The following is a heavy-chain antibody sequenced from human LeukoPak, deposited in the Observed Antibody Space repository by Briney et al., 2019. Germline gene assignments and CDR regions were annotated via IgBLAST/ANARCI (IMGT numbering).Heavy chain of an antibody. Sequence: SETLSLTCTVSGGSISSYYWSWIRQPAGKGLEWIGRIYISGSTNYNPSLKSRVTMSVDTSKNQFSLKLSSVTAADTAVYYCARDYSSSSGKAFDIWGQRTMVTVSS. CDR3: ARDYSSSSGKAFDI. D-gene: IGHD6-6*01. CDR1: GGSISSYY. CDR2: IYISGST. V-gene: IGHV4-4*07. J-gene: IGHJ3*02.